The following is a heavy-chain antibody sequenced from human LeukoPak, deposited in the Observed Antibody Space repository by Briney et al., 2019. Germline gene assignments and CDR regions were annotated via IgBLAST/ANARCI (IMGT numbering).Heavy chain of an antibody. V-gene: IGHV3-21*01. CDR1: GFTFSSYS. D-gene: IGHD6-13*01. Sequence: GGSLRLSCAASGFTFSSYSMNWVRQAPGKGLEWVSSISSSSSYIYYADSVKGRFTISRDNAKNSLYLQMNSLRAEDTVVYYCAREQSSSFGSDAFDIWGQGTMVTVSS. CDR2: ISSSSSYI. CDR3: AREQSSSFGSDAFDI. J-gene: IGHJ3*02.